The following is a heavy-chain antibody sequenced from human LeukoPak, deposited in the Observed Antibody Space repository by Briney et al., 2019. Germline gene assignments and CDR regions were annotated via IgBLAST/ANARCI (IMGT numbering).Heavy chain of an antibody. J-gene: IGHJ3*02. CDR2: TYYRSKWYN. Sequence: SQTLSLTCAIPGDSFSSNSAAWNWIRQSPSRGLEWLGRTYYRSKWYNDYAVSVKSRITINPDTSKNQFSLQLNSVTPEDTAVYYCARGRGELPGHDAFDIWGQGTMVTVSS. D-gene: IGHD1-26*01. V-gene: IGHV6-1*01. CDR3: ARGRGELPGHDAFDI. CDR1: GDSFSSNSAA.